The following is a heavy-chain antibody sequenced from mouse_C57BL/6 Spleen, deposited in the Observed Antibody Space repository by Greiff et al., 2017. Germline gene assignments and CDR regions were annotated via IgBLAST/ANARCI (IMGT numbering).Heavy chain of an antibody. D-gene: IGHD2-13*01. V-gene: IGHV14-4*01. Sequence: EVNVVESGAELVRPGASVKLSCTASGFNIKDDYMHWVKQRPEQGLEWIGWIDPENGDTEYASKFQGKATITADTSSNTAYLQLSSLTSEDTAVYYCTTPDFNWGQGTTLTVSS. CDR3: TTPDFN. CDR2: IDPENGDT. J-gene: IGHJ2*01. CDR1: GFNIKDDY.